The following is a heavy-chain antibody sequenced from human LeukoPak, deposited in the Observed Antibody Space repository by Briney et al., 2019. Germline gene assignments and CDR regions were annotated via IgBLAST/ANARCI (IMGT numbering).Heavy chain of an antibody. V-gene: IGHV4-59*12. CDR1: GGSISSYY. Sequence: SETLSLTCTVSGGSISSYYWSWIRQPPGKGLEWIGYIYYSGSTNYNPSLKSRVTISSDTSKNQFSLKLSSVTAADTAVYYCARDRFLIQNPRVGAFDYWGQGTLVTVSS. CDR3: ARDRFLIQNPRVGAFDY. J-gene: IGHJ4*02. D-gene: IGHD1-26*01. CDR2: IYYSGST.